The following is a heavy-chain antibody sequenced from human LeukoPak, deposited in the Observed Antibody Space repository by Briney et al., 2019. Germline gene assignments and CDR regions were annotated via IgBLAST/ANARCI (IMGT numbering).Heavy chain of an antibody. Sequence: PGGSLRLSCAASGFTFSSYAMSWVRPAPGKGLEWVSAVSGGGDYTYYADSVKGRFTIPRDNSKNTQYLQMNSLRAEDTAVYYCASWGGVTVAGGLSKPLDYWGQGTLVTVSS. CDR1: GFTFSSYA. J-gene: IGHJ4*02. V-gene: IGHV3-23*01. CDR2: VSGGGDYT. D-gene: IGHD6-19*01. CDR3: ASWGGVTVAGGLSKPLDY.